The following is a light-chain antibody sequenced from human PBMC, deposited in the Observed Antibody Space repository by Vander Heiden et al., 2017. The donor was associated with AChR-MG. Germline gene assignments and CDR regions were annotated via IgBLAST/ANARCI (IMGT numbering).Light chain of an antibody. J-gene: IGLJ2*01. CDR1: SSDVGGYNY. Sequence: QSALTQPASVSGSPGQSITISCTGTSSDVGGYNYVSWYQQHPGTAPKFRRYDVSVRPSVISHRVSGSKSGNTESLTISGLQPEDEADYDCSAYRRGNTGRFGGGTRVTV. V-gene: IGLV2-14*03. CDR3: SAYRRGNTGR. CDR2: DVS.